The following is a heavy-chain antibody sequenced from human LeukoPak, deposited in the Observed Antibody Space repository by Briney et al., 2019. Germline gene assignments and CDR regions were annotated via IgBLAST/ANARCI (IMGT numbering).Heavy chain of an antibody. V-gene: IGHV4-59*11. CDR3: ARTYNWNGGTYYYYYYMDV. Sequence: PSETLSLTCTVSGGSISSHYWSWIRQPPGKGLEWIGYIYYSGSTNYNPSLKSRVTISVDTSKNQFSLKLSSVTAADTAVYYCARTYNWNGGTYYYYYYMDVWGKGTTVTVSS. CDR1: GGSISSHY. CDR2: IYYSGST. D-gene: IGHD1-20*01. J-gene: IGHJ6*03.